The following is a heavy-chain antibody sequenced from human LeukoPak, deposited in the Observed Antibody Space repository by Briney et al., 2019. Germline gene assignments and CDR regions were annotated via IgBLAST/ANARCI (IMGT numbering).Heavy chain of an antibody. J-gene: IGHJ4*02. CDR2: IWYDGSNK. CDR1: GFTFSSYG. Sequence: GGSLRLSCAASGFTFSSYGMHGVRQAPGKGLEWVAVIWYDGSNKYYADSVKGRFTISRDNSKNTLYLQMNSLRAEDTAVYYCARSPPSYCRGGSCYGGRYYFDYWGQGTLVTVSS. CDR3: ARSPPSYCRGGSCYGGRYYFDY. D-gene: IGHD2-15*01. V-gene: IGHV3-33*01.